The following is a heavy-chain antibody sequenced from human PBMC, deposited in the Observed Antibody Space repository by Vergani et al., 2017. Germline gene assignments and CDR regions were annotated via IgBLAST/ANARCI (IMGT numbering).Heavy chain of an antibody. D-gene: IGHD3-22*01. J-gene: IGHJ4*02. Sequence: QVQLQESGPGLVKPSETLSLTCTVSGGSISSHYWSWIRLPPGKGLEWIGYIYKSGRTNYNPSLKSRVTISVETSKNQFSLKLSAVTAADTAVYYCARGWSPDYYDSSGYSVGFDYWGQGTLVTVSS. CDR3: ARGWSPDYYDSSGYSVGFDY. CDR1: GGSISSHY. V-gene: IGHV4-59*11. CDR2: IYKSGRT.